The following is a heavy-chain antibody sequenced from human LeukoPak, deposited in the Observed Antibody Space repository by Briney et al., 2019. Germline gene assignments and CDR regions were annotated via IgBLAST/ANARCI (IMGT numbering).Heavy chain of an antibody. D-gene: IGHD3-22*01. J-gene: IGHJ3*02. Sequence: AETLSLTCTVSDGSIINNNHYWGWTRQPPGKRLEWIGSISYSGGTAYNPSLRSRVTISVDTSKNQFSLKVNSVTAADTAVYYCAREVEYYDSSGYRPHAFDIWGQGTLVTVSS. V-gene: IGHV4-39*02. CDR2: ISYSGGT. CDR1: DGSIINNNHY. CDR3: AREVEYYDSSGYRPHAFDI.